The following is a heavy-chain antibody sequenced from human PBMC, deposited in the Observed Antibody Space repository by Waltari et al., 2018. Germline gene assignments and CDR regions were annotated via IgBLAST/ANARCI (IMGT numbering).Heavy chain of an antibody. D-gene: IGHD2-2*03. CDR2: ISAGGVTT. J-gene: IGHJ4*02. CDR3: VDGDY. Sequence: EVKWLESWGGLVHAAGSLRGSWAASGFTFTNDAMSWVRQAQGKGLESVWAISAGGVTTYYADSVKGRFTISRDNSKSTLYLQMNSLRAEDTAVYYCVDGDYWGQGTLVTVSS. CDR1: GFTFTNDA. V-gene: IGHV3-23*01.